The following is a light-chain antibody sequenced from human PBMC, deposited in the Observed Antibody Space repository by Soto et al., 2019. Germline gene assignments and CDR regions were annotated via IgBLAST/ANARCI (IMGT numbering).Light chain of an antibody. V-gene: IGKV3-20*01. CDR3: QQYGSSPRT. J-gene: IGKJ5*01. CDR2: GAS. Sequence: EIVLTQFPGTLSLSPGERATLSCRASQSVTSNSLAWDQQKVGRAPRVLIYGASNRATGIPDRFSGSGSGTDFTLTITRLEPEDFAVYYCQQYGSSPRTFGQGTRLEI. CDR1: QSVTSNS.